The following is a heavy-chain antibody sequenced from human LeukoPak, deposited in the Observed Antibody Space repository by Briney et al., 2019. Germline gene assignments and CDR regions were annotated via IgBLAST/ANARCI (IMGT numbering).Heavy chain of an antibody. D-gene: IGHD6-13*01. V-gene: IGHV3-66*01. J-gene: IGHJ4*02. CDR2: IYSGGST. CDR3: ARERIDSSHFDY. Sequence: GGSLRLSCAASGFTVSSNYMSWVRQASGKGLEWVSVIYSGGSTYYADSVKGRFTISRDNSKNTLYLQMNSLRAEDTAVYYCARERIDSSHFDYWGQGTLVTVSS. CDR1: GFTVSSNY.